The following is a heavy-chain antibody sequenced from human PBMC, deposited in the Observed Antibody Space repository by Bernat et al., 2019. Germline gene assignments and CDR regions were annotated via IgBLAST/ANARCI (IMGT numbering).Heavy chain of an antibody. CDR2: IWYDGSNK. V-gene: IGHV3-33*06. Sequence: QVQLVESGGGVVQPGRSLRLSCAASGFTFSSYGMHWVRQAPGKGLEWVAVIWYDGSNKYYADSVKGRFTISRDNSKSTLYLQMNSLRAEDTALYYCAKGLASSWPGSDCWGQGTLVTVSS. J-gene: IGHJ4*02. CDR3: AKGLASSWPGSDC. D-gene: IGHD6-13*01. CDR1: GFTFSSYG.